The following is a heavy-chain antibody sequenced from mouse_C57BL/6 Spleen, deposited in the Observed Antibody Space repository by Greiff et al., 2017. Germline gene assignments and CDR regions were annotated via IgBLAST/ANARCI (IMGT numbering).Heavy chain of an antibody. D-gene: IGHD3-2*02. CDR2: IDPSDSYT. CDR3: ARDSSGGTYTQFAY. J-gene: IGHJ3*01. V-gene: IGHV1-69*01. CDR1: GYTFTSYW. Sequence: QVQLQQSGAELVMPGASVKLSCKASGYTFTSYWMHWVKQRPGQGLEWIGEIDPSDSYTNYNQKFKGKSTLTVDKSSSTAYMQLSSLTSEDSAVYYCARDSSGGTYTQFAYWGQGTLVTVSA.